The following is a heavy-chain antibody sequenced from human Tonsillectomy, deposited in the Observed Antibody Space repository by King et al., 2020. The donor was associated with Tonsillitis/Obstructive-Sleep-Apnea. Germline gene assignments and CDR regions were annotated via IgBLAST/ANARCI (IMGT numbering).Heavy chain of an antibody. CDR2: IRGVAGGT. CDR3: AKGAYSSASRWLDS. Sequence: VQLVESGGGLVRPGESLRLSCAASGFIFTNFAMTWVRQVTGKGLEWVSLIRGVAGGTYYADSVKGRFTISRDNSKNTLYLKMNSLRAEVTAVYYCAKGAYSSASRWLDSWGQGTLVTVSS. D-gene: IGHD6-19*01. J-gene: IGHJ5*01. V-gene: IGHV3-23*04. CDR1: GFIFTNFA.